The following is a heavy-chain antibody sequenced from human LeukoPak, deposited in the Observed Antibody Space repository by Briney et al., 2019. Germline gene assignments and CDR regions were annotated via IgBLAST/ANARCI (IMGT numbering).Heavy chain of an antibody. D-gene: IGHD1-1*01. CDR1: GYSFTTYW. V-gene: IGHV5-51*01. J-gene: IGHJ3*02. Sequence: GESLKISCKASGYSFTTYWIGWVRQVPGKGLEWVGIIYPADSTAKYSPSFQGQVTISVDKSISTAYLQWSSLKASDTAMYYCASRQLADAFDIWGQGTMVTVSS. CDR2: IYPADSTA. CDR3: ASRQLADAFDI.